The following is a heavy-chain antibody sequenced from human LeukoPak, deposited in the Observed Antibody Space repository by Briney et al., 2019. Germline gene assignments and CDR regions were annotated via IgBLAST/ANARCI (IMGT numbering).Heavy chain of an antibody. CDR1: GGSISGTNW. V-gene: IGHV4-4*02. D-gene: IGHD3-16*01. CDR3: SRESGPLYPFGF. Sequence: PSETLSLTCGVSGGSISGTNWCSLVRPPPGRRLELREEISLRGPTNYNPSLRSRLTMSLDESKNQVSLNLDSATGADTAVYYCSRESGPLYPFGFWRQG. CDR2: ISLRGPT. J-gene: IGHJ4*02.